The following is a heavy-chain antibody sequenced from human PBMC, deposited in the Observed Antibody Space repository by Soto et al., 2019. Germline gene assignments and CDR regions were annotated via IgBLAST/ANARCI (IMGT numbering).Heavy chain of an antibody. J-gene: IGHJ4*02. CDR2: ISAYNGNT. CDR1: GYTFTSYG. Sequence: GASVKVSCTASGYTFTSYGISWVRQAPGQGLEWMGWISAYNGNTNYAQKLQGRVTMTTDTSTSTAYMELRSLRSDDTAVYYCARVGVETYYDFWSGYYRVPLDYWGQGTLVTVSS. D-gene: IGHD3-3*01. CDR3: ARVGVETYYDFWSGYYRVPLDY. V-gene: IGHV1-18*01.